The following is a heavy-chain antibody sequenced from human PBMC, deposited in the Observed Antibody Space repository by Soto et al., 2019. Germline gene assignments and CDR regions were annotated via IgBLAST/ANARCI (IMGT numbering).Heavy chain of an antibody. V-gene: IGHV3-30*18. Sequence: GGSLRLSCVASGFTFSSYGMHWVRQAPGKGLEWVTVISYDASNKYYADSVKSRFTISRDNSKNTLYLQMNSLRAEDTAVYYCAKDRIAVAGNYYYYGMDVWGQGTTVTVSS. CDR2: ISYDASNK. J-gene: IGHJ6*02. CDR3: AKDRIAVAGNYYYYGMDV. D-gene: IGHD6-19*01. CDR1: GFTFSSYG.